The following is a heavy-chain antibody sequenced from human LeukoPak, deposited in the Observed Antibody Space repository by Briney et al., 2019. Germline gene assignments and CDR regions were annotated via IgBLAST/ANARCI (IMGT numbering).Heavy chain of an antibody. CDR1: GFTFSSYT. J-gene: IGHJ5*02. CDR3: AHTDSYYFDSGMVS. D-gene: IGHD3-22*01. Sequence: GGSLRLSCAASGFTFSSYTMSWVRQPPGKGLEWVSTISGSGGSKYYADSVKGRFTISRENSKNTLYLQMNSLRAEDTAVYYCAHTDSYYFDSGMVSWGQGALVTVSS. V-gene: IGHV3-23*01. CDR2: ISGSGGSK.